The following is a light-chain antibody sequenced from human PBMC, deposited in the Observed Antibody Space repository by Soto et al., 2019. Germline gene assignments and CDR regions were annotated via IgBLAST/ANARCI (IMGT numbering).Light chain of an antibody. J-gene: IGKJ5*01. CDR3: QQFRSFPIT. V-gene: IGKV1D-16*01. CDR2: FAS. Sequence: DIQMTQSPSSLSASVGDRVTITCRASQDIGSHLAWYQQKPEEAPKSLIYFASTLQSGVPSRFSASGSGTDFTLTISSLQPEDFATYYCQQFRSFPITFGQGTRLEIK. CDR1: QDIGSH.